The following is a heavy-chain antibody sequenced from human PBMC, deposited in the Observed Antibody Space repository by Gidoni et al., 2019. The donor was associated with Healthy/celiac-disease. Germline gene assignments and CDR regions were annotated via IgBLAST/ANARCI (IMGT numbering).Heavy chain of an antibody. Sequence: LQLQESGPGPVKPSETLSLTCTVSGGSISRSSYYWGWTRQPPGKGLEWIGSIYYSGSTNYNPSLKSRVTISVDTSKNQFSLKLRSVTAADTAVYYWARHLSGIAAAGYRYNWFDPWGQGTLVTVSS. V-gene: IGHV4-39*01. CDR3: ARHLSGIAAAGYRYNWFDP. CDR2: IYYSGST. CDR1: GGSISRSSYY. D-gene: IGHD6-13*01. J-gene: IGHJ5*02.